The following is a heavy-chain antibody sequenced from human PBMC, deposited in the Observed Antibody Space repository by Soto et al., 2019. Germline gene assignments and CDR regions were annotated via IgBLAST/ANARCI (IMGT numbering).Heavy chain of an antibody. CDR2: ISTYTCNT. V-gene: IGHV1-18*01. J-gene: IGHJ4*02. Sequence: QVQLVQSGPELKKPGAAVRVSCKASGYTFDSYGLSWLRQAPGQGLEWMGWISTYTCNTDYPQRVQGRVTMDTDTSTSTAYVDLRSLTSDDTAVYYCVRDVSVSSVSFGGYWGQGTLVTVS. CDR1: GYTFDSYG. CDR3: VRDVSVSSVSFGGY. D-gene: IGHD3-10*01.